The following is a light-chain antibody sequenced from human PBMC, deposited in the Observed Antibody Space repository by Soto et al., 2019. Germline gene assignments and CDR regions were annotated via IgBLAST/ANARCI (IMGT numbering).Light chain of an antibody. CDR1: QSISSY. CDR3: QQSYITPPFT. Sequence: DIQMTQSPSSLSASVGDRVTITCRASQSISSYLNWYQQKPGKAPKLLIYAASSLQSGVPSRFSGSGSGTDFTHTISSLQPEDFATYYCQQSYITPPFTFGPGTKVDIK. V-gene: IGKV1-39*01. CDR2: AAS. J-gene: IGKJ3*01.